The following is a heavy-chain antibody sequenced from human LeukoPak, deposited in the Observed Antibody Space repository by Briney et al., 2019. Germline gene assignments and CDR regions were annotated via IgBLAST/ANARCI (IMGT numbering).Heavy chain of an antibody. CDR3: AKDLDDYGDLYYFDY. D-gene: IGHD4-17*01. Sequence: GGSLRLSCAASGFTFSSYAMSWVRQAPGKGLEWVSAISGSGGSTYYADSVKGRFTISRDNSKNTLYLQMNSLRAEDTAVYYCAKDLDDYGDLYYFDYWGQGTLVTVSS. CDR1: GFTFSSYA. J-gene: IGHJ4*02. CDR2: ISGSGGST. V-gene: IGHV3-23*01.